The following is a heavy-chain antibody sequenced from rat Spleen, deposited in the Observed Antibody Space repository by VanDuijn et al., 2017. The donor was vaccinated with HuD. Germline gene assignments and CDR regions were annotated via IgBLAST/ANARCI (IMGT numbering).Heavy chain of an antibody. CDR3: AVAGYGY. D-gene: IGHD1-7*01. CDR2: ISNDGVNT. J-gene: IGHJ2*01. CDR1: GFTFSSYW. V-gene: IGHV5-58*01. Sequence: EVQLVESGGGLVQPGKSLKLSCAASGFTFSSYWMYWVRQAPGKGLEWVSSISNDGVNTYYPDSVKGRFTISRDNAENIVYLQMSSLKSEDTATYYCAVAGYGYWGQGVMVTVSS.